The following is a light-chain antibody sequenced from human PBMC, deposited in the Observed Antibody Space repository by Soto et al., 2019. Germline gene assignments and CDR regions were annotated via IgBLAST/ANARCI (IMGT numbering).Light chain of an antibody. CDR3: QQYNTYPYT. CDR1: QSISSW. J-gene: IGKJ2*01. CDR2: KAS. V-gene: IGKV1-5*03. Sequence: DIQMTQFPSTLSASVGDRVTITCRASQSISSWLAWYQQKPGKAPKLLIYKASTLESGVPSSFSGSGSGTEFTLTISSLQPDDFASYYCQQYNTYPYTLGQGTQLEIK.